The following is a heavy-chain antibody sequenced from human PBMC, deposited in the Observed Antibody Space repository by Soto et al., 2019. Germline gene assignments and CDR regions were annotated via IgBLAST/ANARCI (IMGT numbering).Heavy chain of an antibody. J-gene: IGHJ4*02. Sequence: PGGSLRLSCSASGFTFSSQSMHWVRQAPGEGLEYVSAIGPGGHGTYYADSVKGRFTISRDNSKNTLYLQMSSLRTEDTAVYYCVNDLHTYFPYWGQGTLVTVSS. V-gene: IGHV3-64D*06. CDR1: GFTFSSQS. D-gene: IGHD3-9*01. CDR3: VNDLHTYFPY. CDR2: IGPGGHGT.